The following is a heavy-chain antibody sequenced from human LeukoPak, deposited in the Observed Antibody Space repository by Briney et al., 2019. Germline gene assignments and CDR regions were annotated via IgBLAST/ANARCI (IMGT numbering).Heavy chain of an antibody. J-gene: IGHJ6*03. CDR2: ISSSGSTI. CDR3: ARGADGSGSFYYYYYMDV. CDR1: GFTFSDYY. D-gene: IGHD3-10*01. Sequence: AGSLSLSCAASGFTFSDYYMSWIRQAPGKGLEWVSYISSSGSTIYYADSVKGRFTISRDTAKNSLYLQMNILRADDTAVYYCARGADGSGSFYYYYYMDVWGKGTTVTVSS. V-gene: IGHV3-11*04.